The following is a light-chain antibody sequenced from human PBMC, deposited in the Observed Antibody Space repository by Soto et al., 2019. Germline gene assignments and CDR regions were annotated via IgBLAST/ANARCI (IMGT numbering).Light chain of an antibody. J-gene: IGKJ1*01. CDR2: DAS. Sequence: DIQMTQSPSILSASVGDRVTISCRASQSISSWLAWYQQKPGKAPNLLIFDASTLETGVTSRLSGSEAETEFTITISGLQPDDFATYYCQQYHSYPWTFGQGTKVEIK. V-gene: IGKV1-5*01. CDR1: QSISSW. CDR3: QQYHSYPWT.